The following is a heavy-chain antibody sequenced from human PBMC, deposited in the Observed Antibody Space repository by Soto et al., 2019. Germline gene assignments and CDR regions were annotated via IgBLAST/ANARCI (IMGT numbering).Heavy chain of an antibody. CDR1: GGTFSTAA. V-gene: IGHV1-69*12. Sequence: QVQVEQSGAEVKKPGSSVKVSCKASGGTFSTAAISWVRQAPGQGLEWMGGIMPIFRTADYAQKFQGRVTITAYESPSTAYLELTRLCSEDTAIYTCATNKARPQLRGNSYYIIYVCGHSTTVPVSS. CDR2: IMPIFRTA. J-gene: IGHJ6*01. CDR3: ATNKARPQLRGNSYYIIYV. D-gene: IGHD5-12*01.